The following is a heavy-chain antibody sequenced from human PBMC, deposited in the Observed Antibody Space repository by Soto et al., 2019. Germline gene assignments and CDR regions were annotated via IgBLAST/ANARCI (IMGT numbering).Heavy chain of an antibody. J-gene: IGHJ4*02. CDR1: GFTFSNFA. CDR2: IRGSGRRT. V-gene: IGHV3-23*01. CDR3: AKEAEESVNEPIPGDC. Sequence: EMHLLESGGDLVQPGGSLSLSCAASGFTFSNFAMTWVRQAPGKGLGWVSGIRGSGRRTYYAHPVKARFTISRDNSKNSLYLHLNSLRAEDTAVYYCAKEAEESVNEPIPGDCWGQGTVVTVSS. D-gene: IGHD1-1*01.